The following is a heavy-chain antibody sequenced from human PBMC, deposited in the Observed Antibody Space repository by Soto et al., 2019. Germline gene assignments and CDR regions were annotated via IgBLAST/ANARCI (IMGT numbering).Heavy chain of an antibody. CDR1: GVTFSNYG. V-gene: IGHV3-33*01. CDR2: IWYDGSDK. CDR3: ARDPAAQDRGQHWCDY. J-gene: IGHJ4*02. Sequence: QVQLVESGGGVVQPGRSLRLSCAASGVTFSNYGMHWVRQAPGKGLEWVAAIWYDGSDKDYADSVKGRFTISRDNSKNTLYLQMNSLRSEDTAVYYCARDPAAQDRGQHWCDYWGQGTLVTVSS. D-gene: IGHD3-3*02.